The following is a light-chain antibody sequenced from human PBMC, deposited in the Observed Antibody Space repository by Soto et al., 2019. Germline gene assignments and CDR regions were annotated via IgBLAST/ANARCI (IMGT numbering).Light chain of an antibody. CDR1: QSVSSSY. CDR2: GAS. V-gene: IGKV3-20*01. CDR3: QQYGSSPGYT. J-gene: IGKJ2*01. Sequence: EIVLTQSPGTLSLSPGERATLSCRASQSVSSSYLAWYPQKPGQAPRLLIYGASSRAPGIPDRFSGSGSGTDFTLTISRLEPEDFAVYYCQQYGSSPGYTFGQGTKLEIK.